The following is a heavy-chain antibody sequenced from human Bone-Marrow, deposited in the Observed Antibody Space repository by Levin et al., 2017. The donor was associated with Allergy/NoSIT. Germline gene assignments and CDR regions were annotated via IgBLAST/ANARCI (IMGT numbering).Heavy chain of an antibody. J-gene: IGHJ4*02. D-gene: IGHD2-15*01. V-gene: IGHV3-21*01. CDR3: ARDFYLGDCSGRRCDYIDH. Sequence: PSETLSLTCAASGFTFSDYTMNWVRQAPGKGLEWVASISSSGSYKYYADSVKGRFTISRDNSKNSLYLQMNSLRAEDTAVYFCARDFYLGDCSGRRCDYIDHWGQGTLVTVSA. CDR1: GFTFSDYT. CDR2: ISSSGSYK.